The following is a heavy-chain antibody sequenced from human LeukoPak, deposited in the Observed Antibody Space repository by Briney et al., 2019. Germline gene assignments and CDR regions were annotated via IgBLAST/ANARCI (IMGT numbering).Heavy chain of an antibody. Sequence: GRSLRLSCAASGFTFNSYGMHWVRQAPGKGLEWVAGIWFDGSNEYYADSVKGRFTIFRDNSKKMSYVQMNSLRAEDTAVYYCARDPAGVRGNFDYWGQGTLVTVSS. J-gene: IGHJ4*02. CDR2: IWFDGSNE. CDR3: ARDPAGVRGNFDY. V-gene: IGHV3-33*01. CDR1: GFTFNSYG. D-gene: IGHD3-10*01.